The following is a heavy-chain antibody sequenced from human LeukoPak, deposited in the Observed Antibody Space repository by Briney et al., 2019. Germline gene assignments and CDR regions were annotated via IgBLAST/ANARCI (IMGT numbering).Heavy chain of an antibody. D-gene: IGHD1-26*01. V-gene: IGHV1-18*01. CDR1: GYTFTSSG. CDR3: ARVSLGLVWELRDFDY. CDR2: ISAYNGNT. Sequence: GASVKVSCKASGYTFTSSGISWVRQAPGQGLEGMGWISAYNGNTNYAQKLQGRVTMTTDTSTSTAYMELRSLRSDDTAVYYCARVSLGLVWELRDFDYWGQGTLVTVSS. J-gene: IGHJ4*02.